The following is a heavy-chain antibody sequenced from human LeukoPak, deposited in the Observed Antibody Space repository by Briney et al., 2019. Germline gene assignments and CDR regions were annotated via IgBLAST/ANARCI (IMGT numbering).Heavy chain of an antibody. V-gene: IGHV3-66*01. CDR2: IYSGGAT. Sequence: GGSLRLSCAASGITVNTNYMSWVRQAPGKGLEWVSIIYSGGATFYADSVKGRFTISRESSKNTLWLQMNSLRAEDTAVYYCARDYYGSGHNWFDPWGQGTLVTVSS. J-gene: IGHJ5*02. CDR3: ARDYYGSGHNWFDP. CDR1: GITVNTNY. D-gene: IGHD3-10*01.